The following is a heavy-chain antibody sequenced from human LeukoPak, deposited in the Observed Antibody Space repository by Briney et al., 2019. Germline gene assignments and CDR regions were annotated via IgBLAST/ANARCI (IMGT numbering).Heavy chain of an antibody. D-gene: IGHD4-17*01. CDR2: ISYDGSDK. V-gene: IGHV3-30*18. CDR1: GFTFSYYG. J-gene: IGHJ4*02. Sequence: PGRSLRLSCAASGFTFSYYGIHWVRQAPGKGLEWVAVISYDGSDKYYADSVKGRFTISRDNSKNTLYLQMNSLRAEDTAVYYCAKDNYGDYFDYWGQGTLVTVSS. CDR3: AKDNYGDYFDY.